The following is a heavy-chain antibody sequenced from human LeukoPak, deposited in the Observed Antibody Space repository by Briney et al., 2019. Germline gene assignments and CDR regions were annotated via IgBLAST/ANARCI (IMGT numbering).Heavy chain of an antibody. CDR2: IYTSGST. Sequence: PSETLSLTCTVPGGSISSYYWSWIRQPAGKGLEWIGRIYTSGSTNYNPSLKSRVTMSVDTSKNQFSLKLSSVTAADTAVYYCARNKYSNYLNWFDPWGQGTLVTVSS. J-gene: IGHJ5*02. V-gene: IGHV4-4*07. CDR1: GGSISSYY. D-gene: IGHD4-4*01. CDR3: ARNKYSNYLNWFDP.